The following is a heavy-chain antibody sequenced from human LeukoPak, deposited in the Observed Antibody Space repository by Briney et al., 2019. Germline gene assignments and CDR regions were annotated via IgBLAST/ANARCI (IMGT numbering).Heavy chain of an antibody. CDR1: GFSITTDYC. D-gene: IGHD3-22*01. V-gene: IGHV4-38-2*02. Sequence: SETLSLTCIVSGFSITTDYCWGWIRQPPGKGLEWIGSVHHSGNAFHNPSLKNRVTMSVDTSKNHFSLQLSSVTAADTALYYCARDVTMIVVIIPTDAGNWFDPWGQGTLVTVSS. CDR2: VHHSGNA. CDR3: ARDVTMIVVIIPTDAGNWFDP. J-gene: IGHJ5*02.